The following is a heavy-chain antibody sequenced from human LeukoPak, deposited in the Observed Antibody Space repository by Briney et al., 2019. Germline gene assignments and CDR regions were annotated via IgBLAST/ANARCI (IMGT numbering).Heavy chain of an antibody. CDR1: GFTFSGYS. CDR3: AKETGGYSGSYFGDY. D-gene: IGHD1-26*01. CDR2: ISKSGSTI. V-gene: IGHV3-48*01. Sequence: PGGSLRLSCAASGFTFSGYSMNWVRQAPGKGLEWVSYISKSGSTIYYADSAKGRFTISRDNAKNSLYLQMNSLRAEDTAVYYCAKETGGYSGSYFGDYWGQGTLVTVSS. J-gene: IGHJ4*02.